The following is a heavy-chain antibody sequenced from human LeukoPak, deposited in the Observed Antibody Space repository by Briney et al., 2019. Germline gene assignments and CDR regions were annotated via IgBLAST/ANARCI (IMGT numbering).Heavy chain of an antibody. CDR3: ARVGATATAYFDY. V-gene: IGHV4-61*02. CDR1: GGSVSSGDYY. D-gene: IGHD5-18*01. J-gene: IGHJ4*02. Sequence: SETLSLTCTASGGSVSSGDYYWSWIRQPAGEGLEWIGRIYPSGNTNYNPSLKSRVTISMDTSKNRISLKVTSVTAADTAVYYCARVGATATAYFDYWGQGTLVTVSS. CDR2: IYPSGNT.